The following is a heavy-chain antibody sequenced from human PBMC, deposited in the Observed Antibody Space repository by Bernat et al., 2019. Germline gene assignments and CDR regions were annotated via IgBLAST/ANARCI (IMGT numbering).Heavy chain of an antibody. CDR2: ISAYNGNT. J-gene: IGHJ5*02. D-gene: IGHD3-9*01. CDR1: GYTFTSYG. V-gene: IGHV1-18*01. Sequence: QVQLVQSGAEVKKPGASVKVSCKASGYTFTSYGISWVRQAPGQGLEWMGWISAYNGNTNYAQKLQSRVTMTTDTSTSTAYMKLRGLRSDDTAVYYCARAGDDIVTGNWFDPWGQGTLVTVSS. CDR3: ARAGDDIVTGNWFDP.